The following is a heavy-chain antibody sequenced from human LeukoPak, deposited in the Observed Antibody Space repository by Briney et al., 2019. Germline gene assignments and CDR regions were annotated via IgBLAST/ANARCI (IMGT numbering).Heavy chain of an antibody. CDR3: AGCGGHPNYYYYMDV. CDR2: IYYSGST. Sequence: SETLSLTCPVSGGSISSYYWSWIRQPPGKGLEWIGYIYYSGSTNYNPSLKSRVTISVDTSKNQFSLKLSSVTAADTAVYYCAGCGGHPNYYYYMDVWGKGTTVTISS. D-gene: IGHD2-21*01. CDR1: GGSISSYY. V-gene: IGHV4-59*01. J-gene: IGHJ6*03.